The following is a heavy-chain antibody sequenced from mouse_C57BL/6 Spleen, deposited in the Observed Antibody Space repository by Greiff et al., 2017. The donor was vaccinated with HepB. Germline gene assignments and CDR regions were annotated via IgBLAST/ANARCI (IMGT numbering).Heavy chain of an antibody. Sequence: QVQLQQSGAELVRPGASVTLSCKASGYTFTDYEMHWVKQTPVHGLEWIGAIDPETGGTAYNQKFKGKAILTADKSSSTAYMELRSLTSEDSAVYYCTRGRRYYGPWFAYWGQGTLVTVSA. CDR1: GYTFTDYE. CDR2: IDPETGGT. J-gene: IGHJ3*01. D-gene: IGHD1-1*01. V-gene: IGHV1-15*01. CDR3: TRGRRYYGPWFAY.